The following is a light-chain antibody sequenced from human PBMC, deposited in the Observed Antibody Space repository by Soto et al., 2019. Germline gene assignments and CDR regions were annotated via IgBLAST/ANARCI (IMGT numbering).Light chain of an antibody. CDR1: QSVFHKSNNKNY. Sequence: DIVMTQSPDSLAVSLGERATINCKSSQSVFHKSNNKNYLAWYQQKPGQPPQLIIYWTSTRESGVPERFSGSGPGTDFTLTINSLQAEDVAVYYCHQYYGNPSFGQGTKLEIK. CDR2: WTS. CDR3: HQYYGNPS. J-gene: IGKJ2*01. V-gene: IGKV4-1*01.